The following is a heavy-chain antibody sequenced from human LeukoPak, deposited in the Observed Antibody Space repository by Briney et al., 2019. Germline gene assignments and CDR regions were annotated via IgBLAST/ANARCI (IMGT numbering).Heavy chain of an antibody. Sequence: PSETLSLTCTVSGGSISSGDYYWSWIRQPPGKGLEWIGYIYYSGSTYYNPSLKSRVTISVDTSKNQFSLKLSSVTAADTAVYYCARARIQLWFGNWGQGTLVTVSS. CDR2: IYYSGST. V-gene: IGHV4-30-4*01. CDR1: GGSISSGDYY. CDR3: ARARIQLWFGN. D-gene: IGHD5-18*01. J-gene: IGHJ4*02.